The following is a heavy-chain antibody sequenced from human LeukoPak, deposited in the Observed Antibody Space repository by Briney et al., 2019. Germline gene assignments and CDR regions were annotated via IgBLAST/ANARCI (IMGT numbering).Heavy chain of an antibody. CDR2: MYYSGST. CDR3: ARPYYYDSRIDP. D-gene: IGHD3-22*01. V-gene: IGHV4-30-4*01. Sequence: SQTLSLTCTVSGGSISSGDYYWSWIRQPPGKGLEWIAYMYYSGSTYYNPSLKSRVTLSADTSKNQLSLKLSSVTAADTAVYYCARPYYYDSRIDPWGQGILVTVSS. J-gene: IGHJ5*02. CDR1: GGSISSGDYY.